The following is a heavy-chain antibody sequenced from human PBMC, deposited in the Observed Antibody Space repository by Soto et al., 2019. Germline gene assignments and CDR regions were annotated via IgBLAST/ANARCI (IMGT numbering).Heavy chain of an antibody. Sequence: GGSLRLSCTTSGFTVSSSHMTWVRQAPGKGLEWVSVIYSGGSSYYAVSVQGRFTISRDNSKNTVYLQMNSLRGEDTAMYYCARLGPYGSESYSFRYTWFDPWGQGT. V-gene: IGHV3-53*01. D-gene: IGHD3-10*01. CDR3: ARLGPYGSESYSFRYTWFDP. CDR2: IYSGGSS. J-gene: IGHJ5*02. CDR1: GFTVSSSH.